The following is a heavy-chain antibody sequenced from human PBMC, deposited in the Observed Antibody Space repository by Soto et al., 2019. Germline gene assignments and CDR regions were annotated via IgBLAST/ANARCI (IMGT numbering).Heavy chain of an antibody. J-gene: IGHJ5*02. Sequence: SETLSLTCTVSGGSISSGDYYWSWIRQPPGKGLEWIGCIYYSGSTYYNPSLKSRVTISVDTSKNQFSLKLSSVTAADTAVYYCARDTTVVTPWFDPWGQGTLVTVSS. V-gene: IGHV4-30-4*01. CDR1: GGSISSGDYY. CDR2: IYYSGST. CDR3: ARDTTVVTPWFDP. D-gene: IGHD4-17*01.